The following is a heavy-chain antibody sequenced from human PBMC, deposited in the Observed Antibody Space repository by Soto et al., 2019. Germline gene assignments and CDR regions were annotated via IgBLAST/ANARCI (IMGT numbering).Heavy chain of an antibody. CDR3: ARGVRWPRSSPLFDY. J-gene: IGHJ4*02. Sequence: GGSLRLSCAASGFTFSSYSRNWVRQAPGKGLEWVSSISSSSSYIYYADSVKGRFTISRDNAKNSLYLQMNSLSAEDTAVYYCARGVRWPRSSPLFDYWGQGTLVTVSS. CDR2: ISSSSSYI. D-gene: IGHD1-1*01. V-gene: IGHV3-21*01. CDR1: GFTFSSYS.